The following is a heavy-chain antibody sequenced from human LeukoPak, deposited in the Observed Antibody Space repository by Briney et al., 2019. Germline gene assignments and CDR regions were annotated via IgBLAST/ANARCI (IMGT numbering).Heavy chain of an antibody. D-gene: IGHD5-18*01. V-gene: IGHV3-48*01. J-gene: IGHJ6*03. CDR2: ISSSSGTI. Sequence: GGSLRLSCAASGFTFSSYSMNWVRQAPGKGLEWVSYISSSSGTIYYADSVKGRFTISRDNARNSLYLQMNSLRAEDTAVYYCARPALVTYYYYMDVWGKGTTVTVSS. CDR3: ARPALVTYYYYMDV. CDR1: GFTFSSYS.